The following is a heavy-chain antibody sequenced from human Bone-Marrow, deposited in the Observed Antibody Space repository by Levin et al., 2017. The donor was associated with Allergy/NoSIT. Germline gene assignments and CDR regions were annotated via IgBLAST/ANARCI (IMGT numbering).Heavy chain of an antibody. CDR2: ISNDGGTT. CDR3: AKDWYRSYYLDY. Sequence: GESLKISCATSGFTFSDLGMHWVRHTPGGGLEWVAIISNDGGTTYYADSVKGRFTISRDNSKQMLFLQMSSLRGEDTAVYYCAKDWYRSYYLDYWGQGSLVTVSS. V-gene: IGHV3-30*18. CDR1: GFTFSDLG. J-gene: IGHJ4*02. D-gene: IGHD6-13*01.